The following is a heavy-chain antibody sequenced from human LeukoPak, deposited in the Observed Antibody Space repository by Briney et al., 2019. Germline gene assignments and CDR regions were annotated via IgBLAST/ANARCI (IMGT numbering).Heavy chain of an antibody. J-gene: IGHJ4*02. CDR3: ARGLTVVTPTSYFDY. Sequence: SETLSLTCAVYGGSFSGYYWSWIRQPPGKGLEWIGEINHSGSTNYNPSLKGRVTISVDTSKNQFSLKLSSVTAADTAVYYCARGLTVVTPTSYFDYWGQGTLVTVFS. CDR1: GGSFSGYY. V-gene: IGHV4-34*01. D-gene: IGHD4-23*01. CDR2: INHSGST.